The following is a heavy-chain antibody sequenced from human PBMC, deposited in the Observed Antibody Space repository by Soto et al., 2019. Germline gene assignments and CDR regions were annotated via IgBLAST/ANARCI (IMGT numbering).Heavy chain of an antibody. J-gene: IGHJ3*02. D-gene: IGHD6-6*01. V-gene: IGHV3-30-3*01. CDR2: ISYDGSNK. Sequence: GGSLRLSWAASGFTFSSYAMHWVRQAPGKGLEWVAVISYDGSNKYYADSVKGRFTISRDNSKNTLYLQMNSLRAEDTAVYYCAGSSSAVGHAFDIWGQGTMVT. CDR3: AGSSSAVGHAFDI. CDR1: GFTFSSYA.